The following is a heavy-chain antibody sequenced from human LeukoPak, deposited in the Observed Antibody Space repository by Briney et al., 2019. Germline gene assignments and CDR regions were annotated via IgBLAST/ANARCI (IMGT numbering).Heavy chain of an antibody. J-gene: IGHJ4*02. V-gene: IGHV3-23*01. D-gene: IGHD4-17*01. CDR2: ISSNGVAT. Sequence: TGGALRLSCAASGFTFSSYMMTWVRQAPGKGLEWVSTISSNGVATYYADSVKGRFTISRDNSNDPLYLQMSSLRAEDTAVYYCARGGFYGDYVGYWGQGTLVTVSS. CDR3: ARGGFYGDYVGY. CDR1: GFTFSSYM.